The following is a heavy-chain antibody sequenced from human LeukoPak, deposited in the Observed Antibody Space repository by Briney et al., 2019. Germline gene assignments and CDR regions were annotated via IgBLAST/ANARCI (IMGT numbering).Heavy chain of an antibody. CDR2: IWYDGSNK. J-gene: IGHJ4*02. D-gene: IGHD3-22*01. Sequence: PGGSLRLSCAASGFTFRSYGMDWVRQAPGKGLGWVSLIWYDGSNKYYADSVKGRFTISRDNSKNTLYLQMNSLRAEDTAVYYCASALFNYDSSGLSYWGQGPLVTVSS. V-gene: IGHV3-33*01. CDR1: GFTFRSYG. CDR3: ASALFNYDSSGLSY.